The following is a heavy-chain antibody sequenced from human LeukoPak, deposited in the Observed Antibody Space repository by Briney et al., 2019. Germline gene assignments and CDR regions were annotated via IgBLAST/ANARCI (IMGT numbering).Heavy chain of an antibody. CDR1: GFTFSNYW. J-gene: IGHJ4*02. Sequence: GGSLRLSCAASGFTFSNYWMSWVRQAPGKGLEWVANIKQDGSEKYYENSVKGRFTISRDNAKNSLYLQMNSLRAEDTAIYYCAREDDWNYEDYWGQGTLVTVSS. CDR3: AREDDWNYEDY. V-gene: IGHV3-7*01. CDR2: IKQDGSEK. D-gene: IGHD1-7*01.